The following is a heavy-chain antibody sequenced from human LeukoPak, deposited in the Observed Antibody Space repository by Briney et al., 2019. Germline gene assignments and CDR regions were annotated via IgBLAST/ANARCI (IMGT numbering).Heavy chain of an antibody. CDR3: AREVRFLEWLSYYYYYYYMDV. J-gene: IGHJ6*03. V-gene: IGHV3-74*01. Sequence: GGSLRLSCAASGFTFSSYWMHWVRQAPGKGLVWVSRINSDGSSTSYADSVKGRFTISRDNAKNTLYLQMNSLRAEDTAMYYCAREVRFLEWLSYYYYYYYMDVWGKGTTVTVSS. D-gene: IGHD3-3*01. CDR2: INSDGSST. CDR1: GFTFSSYW.